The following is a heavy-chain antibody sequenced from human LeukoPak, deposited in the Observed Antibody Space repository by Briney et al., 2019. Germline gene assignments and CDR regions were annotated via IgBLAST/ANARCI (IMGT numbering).Heavy chain of an antibody. CDR3: ARDPNWGSGY. D-gene: IGHD7-27*01. J-gene: IGHJ4*02. V-gene: IGHV3-23*01. Sequence: GGSLRLSCAASGFTFSSYIMTWVRQAPGKGLEWVSVIGPSGDYTYYADSVKGRFTISRDNSKNTPALQMNSLRGDDTAVYYCARDPNWGSGYWGQGTLVTVSS. CDR2: IGPSGDYT. CDR1: GFTFSSYI.